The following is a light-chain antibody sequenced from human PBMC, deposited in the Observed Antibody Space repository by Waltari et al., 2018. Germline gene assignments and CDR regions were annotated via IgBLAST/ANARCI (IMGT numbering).Light chain of an antibody. V-gene: IGKV4-1*01. J-gene: IGKJ2*01. CDR3: QQYYSAPPNT. CDR1: HSVFYSSAENHY. Sequence: DIVMTQSPPFLAVSLGERATINCTSSHSVFYSSAENHYIAWYQQKPGRPLKLLIYGASTREARVPERFSGSGSGTHLTLTIDSLQAEDVEVYYCQQYYSAPPNTFGRGTKLDLK. CDR2: GAS.